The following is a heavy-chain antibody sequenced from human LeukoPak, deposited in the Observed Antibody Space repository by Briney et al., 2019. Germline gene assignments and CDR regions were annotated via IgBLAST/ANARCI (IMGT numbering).Heavy chain of an antibody. CDR2: IDPSGPSV. CDR1: GYSFTNYK. Sequence: ASVKVSCKASGYSFTNYKIHWLRQAPGQGVQWMGIIDPSGPSVTYARIFQGRLIVTRDTSTSTVYMQLSSLRSEDTAMYYCARATSPIAYDWNSWGQGTLVTVSS. V-gene: IGHV1-46*01. CDR3: ARATSPIAYDWNS. D-gene: IGHD5-12*01. J-gene: IGHJ4*02.